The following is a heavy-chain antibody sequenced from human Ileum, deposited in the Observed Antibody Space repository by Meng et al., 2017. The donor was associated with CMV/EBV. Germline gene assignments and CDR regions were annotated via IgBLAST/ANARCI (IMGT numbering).Heavy chain of an antibody. V-gene: IGHV1-69-2*01. Sequence: YTFTDYYMHWVQQAPGKGLEWMGLVDPEDGETIYAEKFQGRVTITADTSTDTAYMELSSLRSEDTAVYYCATDWSKTAAAGYNWFDPWGQGTLVTVSS. CDR1: YTFTDYY. J-gene: IGHJ5*02. CDR2: VDPEDGET. D-gene: IGHD6-13*01. CDR3: ATDWSKTAAAGYNWFDP.